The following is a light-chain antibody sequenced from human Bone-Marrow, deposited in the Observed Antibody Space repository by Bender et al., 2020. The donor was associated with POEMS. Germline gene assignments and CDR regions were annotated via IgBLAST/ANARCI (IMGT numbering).Light chain of an antibody. CDR2: SSH. CDR1: SSNIGAHA. Sequence: QSVLTQPPSASGTPGQRVTISCSGGSSNIGAHAVNWYQHLPVPAPKLLIFSSHRRPSEVPDRFSGSRSGTSASLAISGLQYEDEADYYCAVWDDSLNGWVFGGGTKLTVL. J-gene: IGLJ3*02. CDR3: AVWDDSLNGWV. V-gene: IGLV1-44*01.